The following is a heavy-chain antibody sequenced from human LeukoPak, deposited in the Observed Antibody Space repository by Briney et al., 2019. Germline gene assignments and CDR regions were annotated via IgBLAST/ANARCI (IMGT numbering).Heavy chain of an antibody. CDR2: INPSGIT. CDR3: ARALSTVTTYFDS. J-gene: IGHJ4*02. CDR1: GGSLSGYY. V-gene: IGHV4-34*01. Sequence: SETLCLTCAVSGGSLSGYYWSWIRQPPGKGLEWIGEINPSGITNYNPSFKSLVTISADTSKSQFSLEVRSVTAADTAMFYCARALSTVTTYFDSWGQGTLLTVSP. D-gene: IGHD4-17*01.